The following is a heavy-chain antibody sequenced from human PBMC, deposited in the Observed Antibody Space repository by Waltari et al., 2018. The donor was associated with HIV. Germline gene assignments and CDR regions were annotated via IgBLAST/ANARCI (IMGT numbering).Heavy chain of an antibody. CDR2: IKYRGTT. V-gene: IGHV4-39*02. CDR1: GGSIINSGYF. D-gene: IGHD3-3*01. J-gene: IGHJ4*02. CDR3: ARLPETADFGNYFDF. Sequence: QLQLQESGPGLVKPSETLSLTCSVSGGSIINSGYFWVWVRQPPGKGLEWIGSIKYRGTTSYNRSLGTRVTLSVDTSKNNFSLKLNSVTAADTAVYYCARLPETADFGNYFDFWGQGTLVTVFS.